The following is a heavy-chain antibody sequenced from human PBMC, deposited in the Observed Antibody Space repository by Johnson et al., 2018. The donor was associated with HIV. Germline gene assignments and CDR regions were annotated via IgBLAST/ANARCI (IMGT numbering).Heavy chain of an antibody. CDR1: GFTFDDYG. CDR2: INWNGGST. Sequence: VQLVESGGGVVRPGGSLRLSCAASGFTFDDYGMSWVRQAPGKGLEWVSGINWNGGSTGYADSVKGRFTISRDNAKNSLYLQMNSLRAEDTAVYYCARGQRCGDGPPHAFDIWGQGTMVTVSS. V-gene: IGHV3-20*04. J-gene: IGHJ3*02. D-gene: IGHD2-21*02. CDR3: ARGQRCGDGPPHAFDI.